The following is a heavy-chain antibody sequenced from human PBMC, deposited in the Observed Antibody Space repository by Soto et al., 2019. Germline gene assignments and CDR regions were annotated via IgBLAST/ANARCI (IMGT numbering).Heavy chain of an antibody. CDR1: GFSLTTSGVV. CDR2: IYWDDDK. Sequence: QITLNESGPTQVKPRQTLTLTCTFSGFSLTTSGVVVGWIRQSPGKAPEWLSLIYWDDDKRYSPFLKSRLTITKDTSKNQVVLTMADLDPADTATYYCAHRVLRTVFGLVTTTAIYFDFWGQGTPVAVSS. D-gene: IGHD3-3*01. J-gene: IGHJ4*02. V-gene: IGHV2-5*02. CDR3: AHRVLRTVFGLVTTTAIYFDF.